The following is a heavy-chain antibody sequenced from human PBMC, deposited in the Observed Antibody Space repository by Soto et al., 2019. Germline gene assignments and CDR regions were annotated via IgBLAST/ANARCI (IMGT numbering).Heavy chain of an antibody. J-gene: IGHJ4*02. V-gene: IGHV1-69*04. CDR3: ARDQVGASSFDY. Sequence: SVKVSCKASGGTFSSYAISWVRQIPGQGPEWMGRIIPSPARTIYSRKFRGRVTLTADKSTQTVYMTLSSLTTEDSGVYYCARDQVGASSFDYWGQGTRVTAPQ. D-gene: IGHD1-26*01. CDR1: GGTFSSYA. CDR2: IIPSPART.